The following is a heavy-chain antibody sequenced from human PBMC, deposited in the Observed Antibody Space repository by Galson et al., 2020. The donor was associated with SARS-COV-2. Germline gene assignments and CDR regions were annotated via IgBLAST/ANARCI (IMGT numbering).Heavy chain of an antibody. Sequence: GGSLRLSCAASGFTFSSYAMHWVRQAPGKGLEWVAVISYDGSNKYYADSVKGRFTISRDNSKNTLYLQMNSLRAEDTAVYYCARDYYDSSGYYHPPPLYYWGQGTLVTVSS. CDR2: ISYDGSNK. D-gene: IGHD3-22*01. V-gene: IGHV3-30*04. CDR3: ARDYYDSSGYYHPPPLYY. CDR1: GFTFSSYA. J-gene: IGHJ4*02.